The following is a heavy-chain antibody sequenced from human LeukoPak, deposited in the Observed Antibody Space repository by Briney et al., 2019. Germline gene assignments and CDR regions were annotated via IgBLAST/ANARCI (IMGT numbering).Heavy chain of an antibody. CDR1: GGTFSSYA. CDR2: IIPIFGTA. J-gene: IGHJ4*02. V-gene: IGHV1-69*05. CDR3: ARGGLAYCSGGSCYSFHPY. Sequence: ASVKVSCKASGGTFSSYAISWVRQAPGQGLEWMGGIIPIFGTANYARKFQGRVTITTDESTSTAYMELSSLRSEDTAVYYCARGGLAYCSGGSCYSFHPYWGQGTLVTVSS. D-gene: IGHD2-15*01.